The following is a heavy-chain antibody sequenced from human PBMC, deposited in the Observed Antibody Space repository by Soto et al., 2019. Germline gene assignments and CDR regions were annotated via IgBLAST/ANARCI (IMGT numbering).Heavy chain of an antibody. CDR1: GYTFTGYF. V-gene: IGHV1-2*02. D-gene: IGHD1-26*01. CDR3: ARVASGAARDWFDP. Sequence: QVQLVQSGAEVKKPGASVKVSCMASGYTFTGYFIHWVREVPGQGPEYMGWINPNTGGTDYAQKFQGRVTMTRDTSISTVFMEMKRLTSDDTAVYYCARVASGAARDWFDPWGQGTLVTVSS. J-gene: IGHJ5*02. CDR2: INPNTGGT.